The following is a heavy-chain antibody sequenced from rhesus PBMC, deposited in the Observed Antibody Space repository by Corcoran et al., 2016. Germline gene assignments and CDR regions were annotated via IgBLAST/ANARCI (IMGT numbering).Heavy chain of an antibody. V-gene: IGHV2S1*01. Sequence: QVTLKASGPALVKPTQTLTLTCTFSGFSLSTRCMGVVWIRQPPRKALEWLASIYWDDDKYYSTSLKRRLTISKDTSKNQVVLTMTNMDPVDTATYYCARGYGSGEYFDYWGQGVLVTVSS. D-gene: IGHD3-28*01. J-gene: IGHJ4*01. CDR3: ARGYGSGEYFDY. CDR1: GFSLSTRCMG. CDR2: IYWDDDK.